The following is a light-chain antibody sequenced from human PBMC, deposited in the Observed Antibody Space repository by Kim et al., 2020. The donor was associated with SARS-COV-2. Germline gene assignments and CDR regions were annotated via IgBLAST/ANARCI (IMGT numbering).Light chain of an antibody. Sequence: ASVGDRDTIYGRASQDISNYLAWYQQKPGNAPKSLIYAATSLQSGVPSKFSGSGSGTDFTLTISSLQPEDFATYSCQQYKSYPITFGQGTRLEIK. CDR3: QQYKSYPIT. V-gene: IGKV1-16*02. CDR2: AAT. CDR1: QDISNY. J-gene: IGKJ5*01.